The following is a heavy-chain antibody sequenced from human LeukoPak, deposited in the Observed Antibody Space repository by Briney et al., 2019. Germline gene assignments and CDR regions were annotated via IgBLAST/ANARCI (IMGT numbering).Heavy chain of an antibody. J-gene: IGHJ4*02. CDR2: IRNDGDVI. CDR3: AKDLMSIKALIPWDY. D-gene: IGHD2-21*01. CDR1: GFTFTSFG. Sequence: GGSLRLSCAASGFTFTSFGMHWVRQAPGKGLEWVAFIRNDGDVIYYAESVKGRFTISRDNSKNTVYLQLNSLRAEDTAVNYCAKDLMSIKALIPWDYWGQGTLVTVSP. V-gene: IGHV3-30*02.